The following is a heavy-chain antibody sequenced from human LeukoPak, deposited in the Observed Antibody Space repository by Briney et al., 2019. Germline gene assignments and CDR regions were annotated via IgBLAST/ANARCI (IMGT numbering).Heavy chain of an antibody. CDR2: ISSSSSYI. CDR3: ARYCSSTSCYNLFYYGMDV. CDR1: GFTFSSYS. Sequence: GGSLRLSCAASGFTFSSYSMNWVRQAPGKGLEWVSSISSSSSYIYYADSVKGRFTISRGNAKNSLYLQMNSLRAEDTAVYYCARYCSSTSCYNLFYYGMDVWGQGTTVTVSS. V-gene: IGHV3-21*01. J-gene: IGHJ6*02. D-gene: IGHD2-2*02.